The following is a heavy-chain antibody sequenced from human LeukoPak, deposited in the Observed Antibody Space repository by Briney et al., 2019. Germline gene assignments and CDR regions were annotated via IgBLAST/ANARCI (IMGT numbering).Heavy chain of an antibody. D-gene: IGHD3-10*01. V-gene: IGHV3-30*07. Sequence: GGSLRLSCAASGFTFSSYAMHWVRQAPGKGLEWVAVISYDGSNKYYADSVKGRFTISRDNSKNTLYLQMNSLRAEDTAVYYCAKDDYYGSGYMDVWGKGTTVTVSS. J-gene: IGHJ6*03. CDR2: ISYDGSNK. CDR3: AKDDYYGSGYMDV. CDR1: GFTFSSYA.